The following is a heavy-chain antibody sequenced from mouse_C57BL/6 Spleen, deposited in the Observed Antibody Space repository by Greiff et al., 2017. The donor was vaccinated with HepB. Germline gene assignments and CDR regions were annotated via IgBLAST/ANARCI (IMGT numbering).Heavy chain of an antibody. CDR1: GYAFSSYW. D-gene: IGHD4-1*01. V-gene: IGHV1-80*01. J-gene: IGHJ2*01. CDR3: ARLGWDGGYFDY. Sequence: QVQLKESGAELVKPGASVKISCKASGYAFSSYWMNWVKQRPGKGLEWIGQIYPGDGDTNYNGKFKGKATLTADKSSSTAYMQLSSLTSEDSAVYFCARLGWDGGYFDYWGQGTTLTVSS. CDR2: IYPGDGDT.